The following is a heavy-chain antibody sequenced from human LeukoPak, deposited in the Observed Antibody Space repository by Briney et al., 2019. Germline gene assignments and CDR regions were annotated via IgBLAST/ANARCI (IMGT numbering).Heavy chain of an antibody. V-gene: IGHV3-48*03. J-gene: IGHJ4*02. Sequence: GGSLRLSCAASGFTFSSYEMNWVRQAPGKGLEWVSYISSSGSTIYYADSVKGRFTISRDNAKNSLYLQMNSLRAEDTAVYYCPRVDSSIDYWGQGTLVTVSS. CDR3: PRVDSSIDY. CDR2: ISSSGSTI. CDR1: GFTFSSYE. D-gene: IGHD3-22*01.